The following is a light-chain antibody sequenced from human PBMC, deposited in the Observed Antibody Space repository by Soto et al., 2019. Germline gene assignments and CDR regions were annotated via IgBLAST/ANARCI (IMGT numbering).Light chain of an antibody. CDR2: DAS. CDR1: QSVGSA. CDR3: QQYNSWSPLT. V-gene: IGKV3-15*01. J-gene: IGKJ4*01. Sequence: EIVMTQSPATLSLSPGETATLSCRASQSVGSAVSWYQHQHRQPPRLLLVDASFRATGVPGRCSGGGSGTEFTLPISSRQADDFAVYYCQQYNSWSPLTFGGGTTVEIK.